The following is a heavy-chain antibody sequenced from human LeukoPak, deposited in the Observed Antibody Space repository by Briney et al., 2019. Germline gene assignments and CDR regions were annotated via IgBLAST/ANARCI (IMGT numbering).Heavy chain of an antibody. CDR2: IIPIFGTA. CDR3: ATGGIVGATTAFDI. CDR1: GGTFSSYA. D-gene: IGHD1-26*01. Sequence: SVKVSCKASGGTFSSYAISWVRQAPGQGLEWMGGIIPIFGTAIYAQKFQGRVTMTEDTSTDTAYMELSSLRSEDTAVYYCATGGIVGATTAFDIWGQGTMVTVSS. V-gene: IGHV1-69*06. J-gene: IGHJ3*02.